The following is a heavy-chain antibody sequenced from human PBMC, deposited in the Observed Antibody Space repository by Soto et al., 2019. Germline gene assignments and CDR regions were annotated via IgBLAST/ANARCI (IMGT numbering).Heavy chain of an antibody. Sequence: KQLGSLRLSCAASGFTFSSYSMNWVRQAPGKGLEWVSSISSSSSYIYYADSVKGRFTISRDNAKNSLYLQMNSLRAEDTAVYYCARGGGSCYSDACAEYYFDYWGQGTLVTVSS. J-gene: IGHJ4*02. D-gene: IGHD2-15*01. CDR1: GFTFSSYS. V-gene: IGHV3-21*01. CDR3: ARGGGSCYSDACAEYYFDY. CDR2: ISSSSSYI.